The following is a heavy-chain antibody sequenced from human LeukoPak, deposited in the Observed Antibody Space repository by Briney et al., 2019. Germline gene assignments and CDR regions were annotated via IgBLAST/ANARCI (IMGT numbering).Heavy chain of an antibody. J-gene: IGHJ4*02. CDR2: IYYRGST. CDR1: GGSISSYY. CDR3: ARQSYRDYFDY. D-gene: IGHD4-17*01. V-gene: IGHV4-59*08. Sequence: SETLSPACTVSGGSISSYYWSWIRQPPGKGLEWIGYIYYRGSTSYNPSLKSRVTILVDTSKNQFSLKLSSVTAADTAVYYCARQSYRDYFDYWGQGTLLTVSS.